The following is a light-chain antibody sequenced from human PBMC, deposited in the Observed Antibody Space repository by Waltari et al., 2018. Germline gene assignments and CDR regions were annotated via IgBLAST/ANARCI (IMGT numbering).Light chain of an antibody. V-gene: IGKV1-39*01. CDR3: QQSYNTPRT. CDR2: AAA. Sequence: DIQMTQSPSSLSASVGDRVTITCRASQTISSYLNRYQQRPGKAPKLLIYAAASLQGGVPSRFSGRKSGTDFTLTISSLQPEDFATYYCQQSYNTPRTFGQGTRVEIK. CDR1: QTISSY. J-gene: IGKJ1*01.